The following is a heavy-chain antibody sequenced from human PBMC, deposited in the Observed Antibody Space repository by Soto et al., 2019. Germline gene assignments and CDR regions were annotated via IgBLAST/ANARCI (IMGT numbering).Heavy chain of an antibody. V-gene: IGHV4-39*01. J-gene: IGHJ6*02. Sequence: QLQLQESGPGLVKPSETLSLTCTVSGGSISSSSYYWGWIRQPPGKGLEWIGSIYYSGSTYYNPSLKSRVTISVDTSKNQFSLKLSSVTAADTAVYYCGIPGSGSFLYYYGMDVWGQGTTVTVSS. CDR2: IYYSGST. CDR3: GIPGSGSFLYYYGMDV. CDR1: GGSISSSSYY. D-gene: IGHD3-10*01.